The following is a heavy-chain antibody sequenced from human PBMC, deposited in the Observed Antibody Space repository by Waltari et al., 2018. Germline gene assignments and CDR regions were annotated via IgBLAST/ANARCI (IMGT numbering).Heavy chain of an antibody. D-gene: IGHD5-12*01. Sequence: EVQLVESGGGLVQPGGSLRLSCAASGFTFSSYSMNWVRQAPGKGLEWVSYISSSSSTIYYADSVKGRFTISRDNAKNSLYLQMNSLRAEDTAVYYCARTRRDGSRYYFDYWGQGTLVTVSS. CDR1: GFTFSSYS. CDR2: ISSSSSTI. CDR3: ARTRRDGSRYYFDY. J-gene: IGHJ4*02. V-gene: IGHV3-48*01.